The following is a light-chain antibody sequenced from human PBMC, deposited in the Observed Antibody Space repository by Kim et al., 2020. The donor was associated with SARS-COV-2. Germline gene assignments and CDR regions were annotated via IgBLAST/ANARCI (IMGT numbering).Light chain of an antibody. J-gene: IGLJ1*01. CDR1: KLGDKY. V-gene: IGLV3-1*01. Sequence: SSELTQPPSVSVSPGQTASIPCSGNKLGDKYVSWYQQRPGQSPVLVIYQDRNRPSGIPERFSGSNSGNTATLTISGTQALDEADYYCQAWDKITGVFGTGTKVTVL. CDR2: QDR. CDR3: QAWDKITGV.